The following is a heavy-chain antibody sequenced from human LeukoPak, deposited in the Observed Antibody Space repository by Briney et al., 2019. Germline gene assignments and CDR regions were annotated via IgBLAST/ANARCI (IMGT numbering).Heavy chain of an antibody. Sequence: SETLSLTCSVSGGSITSGRYYWTWIRQPAGKGLEWIGRLYTNDNTNYDPSLESRVSISVDTSKSQFYLQLTSVTAADAAVYFCARGVVTDDYYMDVWGKGITVIVSS. CDR2: LYTNDNT. V-gene: IGHV4-61*02. D-gene: IGHD2-21*02. CDR1: GGSITSGRYY. CDR3: ARGVVTDDYYMDV. J-gene: IGHJ6*03.